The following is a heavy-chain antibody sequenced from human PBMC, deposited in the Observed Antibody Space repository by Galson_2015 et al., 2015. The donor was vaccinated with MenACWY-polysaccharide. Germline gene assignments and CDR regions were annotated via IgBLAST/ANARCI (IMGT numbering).Heavy chain of an antibody. V-gene: IGHV4-59*01. CDR2: IYFSGST. CDR3: ACISGAYPRVALDV. J-gene: IGHJ3*01. Sequence: ETLSLTCSVSGGSMSGSYWCWLRPSPGRGLEWIGFIYFSGSTTYNPSFASRVIISVDTSNNQFSLRLSSVTAADTAVYYYACISGAYPRVALDVWGQGTLVTVSS. CDR1: GGSMSGSY. D-gene: IGHD7-27*01.